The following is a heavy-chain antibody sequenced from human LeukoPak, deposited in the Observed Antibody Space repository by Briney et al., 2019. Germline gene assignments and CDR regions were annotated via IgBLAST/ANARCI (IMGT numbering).Heavy chain of an antibody. J-gene: IGHJ4*02. CDR1: GFTFSSYG. V-gene: IGHV3-30*18. CDR2: ISYDGSNK. CDR3: AKDLVDRLVPDDY. Sequence: GSLRLSCAASGFTFSSYGMHWVRQAPGKGLEWVAVISYDGSNKYYADSVKGRFTISRDNSKNTLYLQMNSLRAEDTAVYYCAKDLVDRLVPDDYWGQGTLVTVSS. D-gene: IGHD6-19*01.